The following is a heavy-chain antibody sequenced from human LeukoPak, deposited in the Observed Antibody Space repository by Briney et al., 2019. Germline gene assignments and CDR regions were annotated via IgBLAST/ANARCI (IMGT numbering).Heavy chain of an antibody. Sequence: PGGSLRLSCAASGFTFSNAWMSWVRPAPGKGLEWVGRIKTKTDGGTTDYTAPVKGRFTISRDNSKNTLYLQMNSLKAEDTAVYYCAKGSGITTPHGFDIWGQGTMVTVSS. V-gene: IGHV3-15*01. D-gene: IGHD3-22*01. CDR1: GFTFSNAW. J-gene: IGHJ3*02. CDR2: IKTKTDGGTT. CDR3: AKGSGITTPHGFDI.